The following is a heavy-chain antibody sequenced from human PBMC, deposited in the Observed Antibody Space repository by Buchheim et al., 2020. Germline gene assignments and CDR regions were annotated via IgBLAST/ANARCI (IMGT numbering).Heavy chain of an antibody. CDR2: IKQDGSEK. Sequence: EVQLVESGGGLVQPGGSLRLSCAASGFTFSSYWMSWVRQAPGKGLEWVANIKQDGSEKYYVDSVKGRFTISRDNAKNSLYLQMNSLRAEDTAVYYCASHSYCTNGVCYNYWYFDLWGRGTL. D-gene: IGHD2-8*01. CDR3: ASHSYCTNGVCYNYWYFDL. CDR1: GFTFSSYW. J-gene: IGHJ2*01. V-gene: IGHV3-7*01.